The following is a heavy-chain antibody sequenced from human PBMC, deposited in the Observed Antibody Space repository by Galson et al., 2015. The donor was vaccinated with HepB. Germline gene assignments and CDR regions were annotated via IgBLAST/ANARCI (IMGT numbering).Heavy chain of an antibody. CDR2: IYYSGST. Sequence: TLSLTCTVSGGSISSGGYYWSWIRQHPGKGLEWIGYIYYSGSTYYNPPLKSRVTISVDTSKNQFSLKLSSVTAADTAVYYCARAPSSGYYNDAFDIWGQGTMVTVSS. V-gene: IGHV4-31*03. J-gene: IGHJ3*02. CDR1: GGSISSGGYY. D-gene: IGHD3-22*01. CDR3: ARAPSSGYYNDAFDI.